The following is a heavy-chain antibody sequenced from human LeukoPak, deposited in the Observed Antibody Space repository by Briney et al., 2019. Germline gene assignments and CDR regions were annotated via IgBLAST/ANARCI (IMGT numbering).Heavy chain of an antibody. CDR1: GGSISGGSYY. J-gene: IGHJ3*02. V-gene: IGHV4-61*02. CDR3: ARDQGLLTMIVVTNAFDI. CDR2: MYTSGNT. D-gene: IGHD3-22*01. Sequence: SETLSLTCTVSGGSISGGSYYWSWIRQPAGKGLEWIGRMYTSGNTNYKPSLKSRVTMSVDTSKNQFSLKLNSVTAADTAVYYCARDQGLLTMIVVTNAFDIWGQGTMVTVSS.